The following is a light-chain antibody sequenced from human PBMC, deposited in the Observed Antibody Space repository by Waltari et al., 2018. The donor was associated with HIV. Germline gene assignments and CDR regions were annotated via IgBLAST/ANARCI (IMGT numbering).Light chain of an antibody. CDR2: DVS. V-gene: IGLV2-23*02. CDR3: CSYAGSSTYV. J-gene: IGLJ1*01. CDR1: SSDVGGYNY. Sequence: QSALTQPASVSGSPGQSITISCTGTSSDVGGYNYVSWYQQHPGTAPKLMIYDVSKRPSVVSNRFSGSKSGNTASLTISGLQAEDEADYYCCSYAGSSTYVFGTGTKVTVL.